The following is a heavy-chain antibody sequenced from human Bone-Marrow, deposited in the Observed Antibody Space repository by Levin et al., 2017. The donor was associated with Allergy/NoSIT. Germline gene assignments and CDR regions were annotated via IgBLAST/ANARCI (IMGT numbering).Heavy chain of an antibody. J-gene: IGHJ4*02. CDR1: GFTFRSYA. CDR2: ISGSGDYTSSADST. Sequence: PGGSLRLSCAASGFTFRSYAMSWVRQAPGKGLEWVSSISGSGDYTSSADSTYYAASVKGRFTISRDNAKGMLYLQMNSLRPEDAAIYYCAKDPFRTTVTAFDYWGQGTLVNVSS. D-gene: IGHD4-17*01. CDR3: AKDPFRTTVTAFDY. V-gene: IGHV3-23*01.